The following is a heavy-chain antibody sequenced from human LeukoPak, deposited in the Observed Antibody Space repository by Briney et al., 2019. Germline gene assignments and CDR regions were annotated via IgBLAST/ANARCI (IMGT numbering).Heavy chain of an antibody. V-gene: IGHV3-64D*06. Sequence: GGSLRLSCSASGFTFSSYAMHWVRQAPGKGLEYVSAISSNGGSTYYADSVKGRFTISRDNSKNTLYLQMSSLRAEDTAVYYCARDVETRYDFWSYFDYWGQGTLVTVSS. D-gene: IGHD3-3*01. J-gene: IGHJ4*02. CDR2: ISSNGGST. CDR1: GFTFSSYA. CDR3: ARDVETRYDFWSYFDY.